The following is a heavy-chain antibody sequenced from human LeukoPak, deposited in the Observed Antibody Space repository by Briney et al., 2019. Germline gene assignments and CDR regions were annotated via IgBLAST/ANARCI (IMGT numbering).Heavy chain of an antibody. CDR3: ARGSGSFDY. D-gene: IGHD3-3*01. V-gene: IGHV4-59*01. Sequence: PSETLSLTCTVSGGSISSYYWSWLRRPPGKGLEWIGYIYYSGSTNYNPSLKSRVTISVDTSKNQFSLKLSSVTAADTAVYYCARGSGSFDYWGQGTLVTVSS. J-gene: IGHJ4*02. CDR1: GGSISSYY. CDR2: IYYSGST.